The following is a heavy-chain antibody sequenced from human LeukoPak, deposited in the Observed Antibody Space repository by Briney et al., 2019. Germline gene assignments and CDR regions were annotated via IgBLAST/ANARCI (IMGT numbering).Heavy chain of an antibody. CDR3: AKGGSGDAFDI. CDR2: ISWNSGSI. V-gene: IGHV3-9*01. Sequence: GGSLRLSCAASGFTFDDYAMLWVRQAPGKGLEWVSGISWNSGSIGYADSVKGRFTISRDNAKNSLYLQMNSLRPEDTALYYCAKGGSGDAFDIWGQGTMVTVSS. CDR1: GFTFDDYA. D-gene: IGHD2-15*01. J-gene: IGHJ3*02.